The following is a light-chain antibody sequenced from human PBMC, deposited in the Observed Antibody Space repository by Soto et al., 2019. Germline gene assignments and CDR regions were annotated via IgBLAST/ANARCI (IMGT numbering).Light chain of an antibody. Sequence: ELVLTQSPATLSVSPGESATLSCRASQGVGSTLAWYQQKPGRAPRLLIYDASTRAADIPARFSGSGSGTEFSLTISSLQSEDFAIYYCQQYNDWPPWTFGQGTKVEIK. CDR2: DAS. V-gene: IGKV3-15*01. CDR3: QQYNDWPPWT. CDR1: QGVGST. J-gene: IGKJ1*01.